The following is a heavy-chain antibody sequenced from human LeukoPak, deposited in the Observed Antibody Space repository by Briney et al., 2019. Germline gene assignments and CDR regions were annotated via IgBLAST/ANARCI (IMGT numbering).Heavy chain of an antibody. CDR2: IYHSGNT. Sequence: SETLSLTCTVSGYSINSVYYWGWIRQPPGKGLEWIGSIYHSGNTFYNPSLKSRVTISADTSKSQFSLKLTSVTAADTAVYYCARASEWLYDAFDIWGQGTMVTVSS. J-gene: IGHJ3*02. V-gene: IGHV4-38-2*02. CDR1: GYSINSVYY. D-gene: IGHD3-3*01. CDR3: ARASEWLYDAFDI.